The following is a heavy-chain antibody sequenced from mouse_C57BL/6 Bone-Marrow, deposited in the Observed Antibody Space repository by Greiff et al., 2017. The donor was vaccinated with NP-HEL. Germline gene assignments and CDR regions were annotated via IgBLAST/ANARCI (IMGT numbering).Heavy chain of an antibody. CDR2: IYPRSGNT. D-gene: IGHD1-1*02. J-gene: IGHJ3*01. Sequence: QVQLQQSGAELARPGASVKLSCKASGYTFTSYGISWVKQRTGQGLEWIGEIYPRSGNTYYNEKFKGKATLTADKSSSTAYMELRSLTSEDSAVYFCARWGDYGQAWFAYWGQGTLVTVSA. CDR1: GYTFTSYG. CDR3: ARWGDYGQAWFAY. V-gene: IGHV1-81*01.